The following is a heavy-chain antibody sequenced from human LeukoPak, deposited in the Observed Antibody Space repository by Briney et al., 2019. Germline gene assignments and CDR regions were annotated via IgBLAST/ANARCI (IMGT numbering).Heavy chain of an antibody. CDR1: GYSFISYW. Sequence: GESLKISCKGSGYSFISYWIGWVRQMPGKGLEWMGIIYPGGSDTRYSPSFQGQATISVDKSFTTAYLQWSSLKASDTAMYYCARLVNYYGPGSDRWYFDYWGQGTLVTVSS. CDR3: ARLVNYYGPGSDRWYFDY. J-gene: IGHJ4*02. V-gene: IGHV5-51*01. D-gene: IGHD3-10*01. CDR2: IYPGGSDT.